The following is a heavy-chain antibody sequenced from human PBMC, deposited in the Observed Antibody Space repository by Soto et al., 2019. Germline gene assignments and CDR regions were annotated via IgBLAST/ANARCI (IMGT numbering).Heavy chain of an antibody. CDR3: ARATNTVTTKSYFDY. Sequence: EVQLLESGGGLGQPGGSLSLSCAASGFTFSSYAMSWDRQAPGKGLEWVSAISGSGLSTSYADSVEGRFTMSRDTSTNTRYRPVNSLRAEVTAVYSAARATNTVTTKSYFDYWGEGTLIIVSS. CDR1: GFTFSSYA. CDR2: ISGSGLST. D-gene: IGHD4-17*01. V-gene: IGHV3-23*01. J-gene: IGHJ4*02.